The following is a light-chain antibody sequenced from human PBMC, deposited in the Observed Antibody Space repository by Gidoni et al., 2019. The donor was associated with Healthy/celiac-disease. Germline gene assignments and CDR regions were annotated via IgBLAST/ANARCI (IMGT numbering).Light chain of an antibody. CDR3: KQYSSYSWT. V-gene: IGKV1-5*03. CDR1: QSISSW. J-gene: IGKJ1*01. Sequence: DIQMTQSPPTLSAFVGDRVTITFRASQSISSWLAWYQQKPGKARKLMISKASTLESGVPSRFRGSGAGTEFALTISSMQPDDFATYYCKQYSSYSWTFGQGTKVESK. CDR2: KAS.